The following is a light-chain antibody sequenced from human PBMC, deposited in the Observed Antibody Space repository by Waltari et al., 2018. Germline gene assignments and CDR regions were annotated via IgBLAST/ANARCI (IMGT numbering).Light chain of an antibody. CDR2: GAS. CDR3: QQNCKLPAN. J-gene: IGKJ2*01. Sequence: RARRGVVSSYLNWYQQKPGTAPRLVIYGASSMASGIPERFSGSGSGTDFTLTITRLQPEDFAVYFCQQNCKLPANFGQMTKVEIK. V-gene: IGKV3-20*01. CDR1: RGVVSSY.